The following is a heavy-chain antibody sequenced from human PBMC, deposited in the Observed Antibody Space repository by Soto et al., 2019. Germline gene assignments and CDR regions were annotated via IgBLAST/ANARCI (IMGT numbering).Heavy chain of an antibody. D-gene: IGHD5-18*01. CDR3: ASGIQLWLRRINNGYSG. V-gene: IGHV1-69*12. CDR1: GGTFSTYA. CDR2: IIPMFGTA. J-gene: IGHJ4*02. Sequence: QVQLVQSGAEVKKPESSVKVSCKAPGGTFSTYAISWVRQAPGQGIEWIGGIIPMFGTANYAQRFQDRVTITADESTNTVYMELSSLRSEDTAVYFCASGIQLWLRRINNGYSGWGQGTLVTVSS.